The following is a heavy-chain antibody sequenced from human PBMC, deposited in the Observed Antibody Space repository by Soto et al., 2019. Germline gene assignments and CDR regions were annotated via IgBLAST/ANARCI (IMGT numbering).Heavy chain of an antibody. CDR1: GYSFTSYW. Sequence: GESLKISCKGSGYSFTSYWISWVRQMPGKGLEWMGRIDPSDSYTNYSPSFQGHVTISADESISTAYLQWSSLKASDTAMYYCARSYASRYCSGGSCYQYYYYGMDVWGQGTTVTVSS. V-gene: IGHV5-10-1*01. J-gene: IGHJ6*02. CDR3: ARSYASRYCSGGSCYQYYYYGMDV. CDR2: IDPSDSYT. D-gene: IGHD2-15*01.